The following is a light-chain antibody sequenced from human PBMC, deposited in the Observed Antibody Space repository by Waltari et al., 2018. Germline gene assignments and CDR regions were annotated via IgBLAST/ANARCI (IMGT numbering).Light chain of an antibody. CDR2: KTS. CDR3: QQYNTYFT. CDR1: QSVNMW. J-gene: IGKJ3*01. V-gene: IGKV1-5*03. Sequence: DIQMTQSPSTLSASVVDRVTITCRASQSVNMWLAWYQQKQGKAPKLLIYKTSSLESGVPFRFRGSGSGTEFTLTIISLQPDDFATHDCQQYNTYFTFGPGTKVDIK.